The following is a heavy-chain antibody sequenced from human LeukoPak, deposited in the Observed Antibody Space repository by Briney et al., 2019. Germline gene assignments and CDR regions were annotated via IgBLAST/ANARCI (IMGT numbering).Heavy chain of an antibody. Sequence: SETLSLTCTVSGGSINSGSYYWGWIRQPPVKGLEWIGSIYHSGSTYYNPSLKSRVTMSLDMSKNQFSLKMSSVTAADTAVYYCGRQVWSATKWFDPWGQGALVTVSS. V-gene: IGHV4-39*07. CDR2: IYHSGST. CDR3: GRQVWSATKWFDP. CDR1: GGSINSGSYY. D-gene: IGHD3-3*01. J-gene: IGHJ5*02.